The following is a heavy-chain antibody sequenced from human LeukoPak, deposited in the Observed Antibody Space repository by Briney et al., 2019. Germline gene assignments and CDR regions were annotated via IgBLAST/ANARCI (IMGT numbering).Heavy chain of an antibody. D-gene: IGHD4-17*01. J-gene: IGHJ4*02. CDR1: GYTFTGYY. V-gene: IGHV1-2*02. CDR2: ISPNSGT. Sequence: ASVKVSCKASGYTFTGYYIHWVRQAPGQGLEWMGWISPNSGTNYAQKFQGRVTMTGDTSISTAYMELSRLRSDDTAVYYCARGKMNGDDFDYWGQGTLVTVSS. CDR3: ARGKMNGDDFDY.